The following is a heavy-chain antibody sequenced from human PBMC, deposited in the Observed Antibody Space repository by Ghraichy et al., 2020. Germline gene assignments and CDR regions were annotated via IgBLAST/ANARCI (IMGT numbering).Heavy chain of an antibody. D-gene: IGHD3-10*01. Sequence: ASVKVSCKIGRATVCTQFSNSVRQSRGLGLEWMGWINPNTGGTNYAQKFQGRVTMTRDTSITTAYMELSRLRSDDTAVYYCAGRGGDVEIWGQGAMVTVSS. V-gene: IGHV1-2*02. J-gene: IGHJ3*02. CDR2: INPNTGGT. CDR1: RATVCTQF. CDR3: AGRGGDVEI.